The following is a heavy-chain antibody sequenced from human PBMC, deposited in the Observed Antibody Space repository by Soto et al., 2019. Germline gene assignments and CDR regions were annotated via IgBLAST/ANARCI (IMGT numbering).Heavy chain of an antibody. D-gene: IGHD3-10*01. V-gene: IGHV1-18*04. CDR1: GYTFTSYG. CDR3: ARGVGYYYYYYGIDV. J-gene: IGHJ6*02. CDR2: ISAYNGNT. Sequence: ASVKVSCKASGYTFTSYGISWVRQAPGPGLEWMGWISAYNGNTNYAQKLQGRVTMTTDTSTSTAYMELRSLRSDDTAVYYCARGVGYYYYYYGIDVWGQGTTVTVSS.